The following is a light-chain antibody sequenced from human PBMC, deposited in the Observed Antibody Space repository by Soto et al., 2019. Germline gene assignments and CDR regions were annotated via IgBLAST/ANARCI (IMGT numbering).Light chain of an antibody. CDR3: ATWDASLGGPV. CDR1: SSNICRNY. J-gene: IGLJ2*01. CDR2: RDN. V-gene: IGLV1-47*01. Sequence: QSVLTQTPSVSGTPGQRVNISCSGSSSNICRNYVYWYHQFTGTAPKLLISRDNERPSGVPDRFSGSRSGTSASLAISGLRSGDEADYHCATWDASLGGPVFGGGTKLTVL.